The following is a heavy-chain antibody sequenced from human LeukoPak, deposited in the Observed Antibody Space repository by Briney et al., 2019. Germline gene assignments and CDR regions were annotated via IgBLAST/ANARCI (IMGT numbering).Heavy chain of an antibody. CDR2: IIPIFGTA. Sequence: SVKVSCKASGGTFSSYAISWVRQAPGQGLEWMGGIIPIFGTANYAQKFQGRVTITTDESTSTAYMELSSLRSEDTAVYYCAGAPTRGLRPFDYWGQGTLVTVSS. V-gene: IGHV1-69*05. CDR1: GGTFSSYA. CDR3: AGAPTRGLRPFDY. J-gene: IGHJ4*02. D-gene: IGHD5-12*01.